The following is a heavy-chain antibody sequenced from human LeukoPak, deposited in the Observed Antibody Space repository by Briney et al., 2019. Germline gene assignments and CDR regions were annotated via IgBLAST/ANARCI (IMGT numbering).Heavy chain of an antibody. V-gene: IGHV3-7*01. CDR3: ARDETPTNGYGSYDF. CDR1: GFTFSSYW. Sequence: GGSLRLSCAASGFTFSSYWMSWVRQAPGKGLEWVANIRQDGSDKYYVDSVKGRFTISRDNAKNSLYLQMNSLRAEDTAVYYYARDETPTNGYGSYDFRGQGTLVTVST. J-gene: IGHJ4*02. D-gene: IGHD5-18*01. CDR2: IRQDGSDK.